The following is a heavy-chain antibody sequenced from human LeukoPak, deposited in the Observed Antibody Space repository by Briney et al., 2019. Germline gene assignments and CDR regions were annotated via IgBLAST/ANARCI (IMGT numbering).Heavy chain of an antibody. J-gene: IGHJ4*02. CDR1: GFTFSNAW. CDR2: IKRKTDGGTT. Sequence: KPGGSLRLSCAASGFTFSNAWMSWVRQAPGKGLEWVGRIKRKTDGGTTDYAAPVKGRFTISRDDSKTSLYLQMNNLKTEDTAVYYCTTDTRRVVVPKWGQGTLVTVSS. CDR3: TTDTRRVVVPK. D-gene: IGHD2-15*01. V-gene: IGHV3-15*01.